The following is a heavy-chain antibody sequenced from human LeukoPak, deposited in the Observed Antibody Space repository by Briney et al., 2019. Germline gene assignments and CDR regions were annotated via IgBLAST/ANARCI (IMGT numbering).Heavy chain of an antibody. Sequence: GGTLRLSCAASGFTFTSYGMSWVRQAPGKGLEWVANIKQEGSEKYYVESVKGRFTISRDNAKNSVYFCARVYSSSSGRHAFDMWGQGTMVSVSS. J-gene: IGHJ3*02. CDR2: IKQEGSEK. D-gene: IGHD6-6*01. CDR1: GFTFTSYG. CDR3: M. V-gene: IGHV3-7*01.